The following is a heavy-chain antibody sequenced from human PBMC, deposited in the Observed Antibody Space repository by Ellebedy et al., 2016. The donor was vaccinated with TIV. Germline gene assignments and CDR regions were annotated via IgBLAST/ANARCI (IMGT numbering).Heavy chain of an antibody. J-gene: IGHJ4*02. CDR2: INHSGST. Sequence: SQTLSLTCAVYGGSFSGYYWSWIRQPPGKGLEWIGEINHSGSTNYNPSLKSRVTISVDTSKNQFSLKLSSVTAADTAVYYCARSPQQAGTLGDYWGQGTLVTVSS. CDR1: GGSFSGYY. CDR3: ARSPQQAGTLGDY. V-gene: IGHV4-34*01. D-gene: IGHD6-13*01.